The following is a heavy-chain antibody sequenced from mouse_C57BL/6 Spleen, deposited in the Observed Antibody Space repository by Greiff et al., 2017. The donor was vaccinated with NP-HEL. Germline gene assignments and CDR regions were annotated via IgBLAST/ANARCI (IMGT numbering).Heavy chain of an antibody. J-gene: IGHJ2*01. Sequence: EVQGVESGEGLVKPGGSLKLSCAASGFTFSSYAMSWVRQTPEKRLEWVAYISSGGDYIYYADTVKGRFTISRDNARNTLYLQMSSLKSEDTAMYYCTRAYYGSSFPFDYWGQGTTLTVSS. CDR1: GFTFSSYA. CDR3: TRAYYGSSFPFDY. D-gene: IGHD1-1*01. CDR2: ISSGGDYI. V-gene: IGHV5-9-1*02.